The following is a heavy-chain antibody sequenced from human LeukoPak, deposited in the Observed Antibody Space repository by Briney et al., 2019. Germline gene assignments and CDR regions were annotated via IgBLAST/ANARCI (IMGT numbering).Heavy chain of an antibody. CDR1: GGSFSGYY. CDR2: INHSGST. D-gene: IGHD2-2*01. V-gene: IGHV4-34*01. CDR3: ARGRYCSSTSCYLDY. Sequence: SETLSLTCAVYGGSFSGYYWSWIRQPPGKGLEWIGEINHSGSTNYNLSLKSRVTISVDTSKNQFSLKLSSVTAADTAVYYCARGRYCSSTSCYLDYWGQGTLVTVSS. J-gene: IGHJ4*02.